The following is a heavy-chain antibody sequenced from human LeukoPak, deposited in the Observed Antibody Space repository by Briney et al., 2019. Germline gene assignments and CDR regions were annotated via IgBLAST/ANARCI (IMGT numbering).Heavy chain of an antibody. Sequence: GGSLRLSCAASGFTFSSYWMHWVRQAPGKGLVWVSRINTDGSSTSYADSVKGRFTISRDNAKNSLYLEMNSLRVEDTAVYYCARGGLFLFDSWGQGTLVTVSS. CDR2: INTDGSST. D-gene: IGHD3-22*01. CDR3: ARGGLFLFDS. J-gene: IGHJ5*01. CDR1: GFTFSSYW. V-gene: IGHV3-74*01.